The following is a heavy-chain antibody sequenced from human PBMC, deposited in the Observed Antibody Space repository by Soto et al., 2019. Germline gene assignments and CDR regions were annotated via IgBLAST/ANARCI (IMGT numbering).Heavy chain of an antibody. Sequence: SETLSLTCAVYGGSFSGYYWSWIRQPPGKGLEWIGEINHSGSTNYNPSLKSRVTISVDTSKNQFSLKLSSVTAADTAVYYCARESSGGSYDYWGQGTLVTAPQ. CDR2: INHSGST. V-gene: IGHV4-34*01. J-gene: IGHJ4*02. CDR3: ARESSGGSYDY. CDR1: GGSFSGYY. D-gene: IGHD1-26*01.